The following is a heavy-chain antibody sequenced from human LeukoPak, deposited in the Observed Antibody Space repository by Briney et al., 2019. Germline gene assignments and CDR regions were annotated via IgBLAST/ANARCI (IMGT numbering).Heavy chain of an antibody. Sequence: GGSLRLSCIVSGFTFSTHGMHWVRQAPGKGLEWVAVISFDVTTKYYADSVKGRFTISRDNSKNTLYLEMNSFRFEDTAVYYCATTYYHFWSFDPWGQGTLVTVSS. J-gene: IGHJ5*02. V-gene: IGHV3-30*03. CDR2: ISFDVTTK. CDR1: GFTFSTHG. D-gene: IGHD3-3*01. CDR3: ATTYYHFWSFDP.